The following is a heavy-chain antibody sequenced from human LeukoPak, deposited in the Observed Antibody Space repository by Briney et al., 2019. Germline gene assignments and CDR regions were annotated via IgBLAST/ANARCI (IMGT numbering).Heavy chain of an antibody. Sequence: SETLSLTCTVSGGSISSYYWSWIRQPAGKGLEWIGRIYISGSTNYNPSLKSRVTMSVDTSRNQFSLKLTSVTAADTAVYYCARGGDTSGYYYFEYFQHWGQGTLVTVSS. CDR2: IYISGST. D-gene: IGHD3-22*01. CDR1: GGSISSYY. V-gene: IGHV4-4*07. CDR3: ARGGDTSGYYYFEYFQH. J-gene: IGHJ1*01.